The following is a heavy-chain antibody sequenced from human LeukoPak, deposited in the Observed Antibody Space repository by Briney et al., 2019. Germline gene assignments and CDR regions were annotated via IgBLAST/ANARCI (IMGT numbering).Heavy chain of an antibody. CDR1: GYTFTSYY. CDR3: ARVLRVGYAFDI. D-gene: IGHD3-22*01. Sequence: ASVTVSCKASGYTFTSYYMHWVRQAPGQGLEWMGIINPSGGSTSYAQKFQGRVTMTRDMSTSTVYMELSSLRSEDTAVYYCARVLRVGYAFDIWGQGTMVTVSS. J-gene: IGHJ3*02. CDR2: INPSGGST. V-gene: IGHV1-46*01.